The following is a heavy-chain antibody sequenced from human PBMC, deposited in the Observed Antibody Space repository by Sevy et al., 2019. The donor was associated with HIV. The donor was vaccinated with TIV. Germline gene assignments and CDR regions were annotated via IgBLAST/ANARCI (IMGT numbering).Heavy chain of an antibody. Sequence: GGSLRLSCTASGFTFGDYAMSWFRQAPGKGLEWVGFIRSKAYGGTTEYAASVKGRFTISRDDSKSIAYLQMNSLKTEETAVYYCHFYSNSQNWGQGTLVTVSS. J-gene: IGHJ4*02. CDR3: HFYSNSQN. CDR2: IRSKAYGGTT. CDR1: GFTFGDYA. V-gene: IGHV3-49*03. D-gene: IGHD3-3*02.